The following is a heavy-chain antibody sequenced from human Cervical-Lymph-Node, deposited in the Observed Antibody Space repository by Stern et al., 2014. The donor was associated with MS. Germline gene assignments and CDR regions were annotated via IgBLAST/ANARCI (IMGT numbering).Heavy chain of an antibody. CDR2: ISPSSDST. CDR3: ARSGLMVTYLDY. CDR1: GFAFSSYS. D-gene: IGHD5-18*01. J-gene: IGHJ4*02. V-gene: IGHV3-21*01. Sequence: VQLVESGGGLVKPGGSLRLSCAASGFAFSSYSMNWVRQAPGKGLEWVSSISPSSDSTYYADSVKGRFTISRDNAKNSLYLQMNSLRAEDTAVYYCARSGLMVTYLDYWGRGTLVTVSS.